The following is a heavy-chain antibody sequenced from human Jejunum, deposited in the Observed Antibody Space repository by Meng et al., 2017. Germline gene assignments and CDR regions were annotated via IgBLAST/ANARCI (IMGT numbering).Heavy chain of an antibody. Sequence: GGSLRLSCAASGFTFSGSAMHWVRQAYGKGLESVGRIYNTGTTYATVYAASVKGRFTISRDDSQSTAYLQMSSLKTEVTAVYYCTKLSDWDTTFDYWGQGALVTVSS. CDR3: TKLSDWDTTFDY. CDR2: IYNTGTTYAT. V-gene: IGHV3-73*01. D-gene: IGHD6-19*01. CDR1: GFTFSGSA. J-gene: IGHJ4*02.